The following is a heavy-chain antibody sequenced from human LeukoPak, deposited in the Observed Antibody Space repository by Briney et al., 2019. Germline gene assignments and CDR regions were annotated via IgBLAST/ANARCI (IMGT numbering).Heavy chain of an antibody. CDR2: TYYRSKWFS. D-gene: IGHD5-12*01. CDR1: GDSVSSKSAA. V-gene: IGHV6-1*01. J-gene: IGHJ4*02. Sequence: SQTLSLTCAISGDSVSSKSAAWNWIRQFQSRGLEWLGRTYYRSKWFSEYAVSEKSRITINPDTAKNQFSLQLNSVTPDDTAVYYCARIATKDGRDYWGQGILVTVSS. CDR3: ARIATKDGRDY.